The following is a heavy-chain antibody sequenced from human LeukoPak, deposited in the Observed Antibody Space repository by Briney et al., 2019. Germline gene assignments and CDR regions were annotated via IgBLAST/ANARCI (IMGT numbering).Heavy chain of an antibody. CDR2: ISYSGST. D-gene: IGHD4-17*01. CDR1: GGSLYSDY. Sequence: PSETLSLTCTVCGGSLYSDYLSWLRQPPGKGLEWIGYISYSGSTNYNPSLKSRLTISADTSQNQFSLKLSSVTAADTAVYYCARVFQTVTCDDGDYWGQGILVTVSS. J-gene: IGHJ4*02. V-gene: IGHV4-59*01. CDR3: ARVFQTVTCDDGDY.